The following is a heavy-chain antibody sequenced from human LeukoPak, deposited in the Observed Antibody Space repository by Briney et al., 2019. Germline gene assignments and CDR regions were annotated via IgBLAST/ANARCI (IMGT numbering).Heavy chain of an antibody. V-gene: IGHV3-30*04. D-gene: IGHD3-16*02. Sequence: PGGSLRLSCAASGFTVGNHAMHWVRQDQGKGRDWVAVISYDGSNKYYADSVKGRFTISRDNSKNTLYLQMNSLRAEDTAVYYCARTPEDDYVWGSYRAHFDYWGQGTLVTVSS. J-gene: IGHJ4*02. CDR1: GFTVGNHA. CDR3: ARTPEDDYVWGSYRAHFDY. CDR2: ISYDGSNK.